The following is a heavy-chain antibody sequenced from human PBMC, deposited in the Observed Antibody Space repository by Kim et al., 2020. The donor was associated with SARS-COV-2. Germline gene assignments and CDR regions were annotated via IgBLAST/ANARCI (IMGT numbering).Heavy chain of an antibody. CDR3: ARGDRSSFDY. CDR2: ST. V-gene: IGHV1-46*01. Sequence: STSYAQKFQGRVTMTRDTSTSTVYMELSSLRSEDTAVYYCARGDRSSFDYWGQGTLVTVSS. J-gene: IGHJ4*02.